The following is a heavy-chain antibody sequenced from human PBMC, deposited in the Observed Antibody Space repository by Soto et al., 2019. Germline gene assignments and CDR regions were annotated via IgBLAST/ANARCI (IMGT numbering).Heavy chain of an antibody. Sequence: PSKHLALTFTGSGCSMTNFYWSWIRQPAGQGLEWIGRIYSTGGSIDYTPSLKSRVTMSLDASKSQFSLRLTSVTAADTAVYFCGREASLKSKYQYSWVDVWGPGSKVTVFS. CDR2: IYSTGGSI. CDR3: GREASLKSKYQYSWVDV. J-gene: IGHJ6*02. D-gene: IGHD2-15*01. V-gene: IGHV4-4*07. CDR1: GCSMTNFY.